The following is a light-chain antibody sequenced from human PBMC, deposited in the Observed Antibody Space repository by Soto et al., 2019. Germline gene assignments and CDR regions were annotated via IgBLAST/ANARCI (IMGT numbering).Light chain of an antibody. CDR2: TAS. V-gene: IGKV1-5*03. Sequence: DMQMTQSPSTLSASVGDRVTITCRASQNINSHLAWYQQKPGKAPKLLIYTASSLQSGVPSRFSGSGSGTEFSLTISNLQPDDFATFYCQQYDLYSAFGQGTKVEMK. CDR3: QQYDLYSA. CDR1: QNINSH. J-gene: IGKJ1*01.